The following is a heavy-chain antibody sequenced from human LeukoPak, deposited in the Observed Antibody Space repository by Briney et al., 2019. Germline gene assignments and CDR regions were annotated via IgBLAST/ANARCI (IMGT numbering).Heavy chain of an antibody. D-gene: IGHD1-26*01. CDR1: GYTFTVYY. CDR3: ARESASGSYQDFDY. V-gene: IGHV1-2*02. Sequence: ASVKVSCKDSGYTFTVYYMHWVRQAPGQGVEWMGWINHNSGGTNYAQKFQGRVTMTRDTSISTAYMELSRLRSDDTAVYYCARESASGSYQDFDYWGQGTLVTVSS. CDR2: INHNSGGT. J-gene: IGHJ4*02.